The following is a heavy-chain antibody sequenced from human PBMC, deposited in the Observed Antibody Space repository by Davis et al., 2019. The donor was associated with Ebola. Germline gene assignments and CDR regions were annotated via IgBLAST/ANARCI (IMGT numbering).Heavy chain of an antibody. J-gene: IGHJ4*02. Sequence: SETLSLTCAVYGGSFSGYYWSWIRQPPGKGLEWIGEINHSGSTNYNPSLKSRVTISVDTSKNQFSLKLSSVTAADTAVYYCARGAGGVLDYWGQGTLVTASS. CDR1: GGSFSGYY. V-gene: IGHV4-34*09. CDR3: ARGAGGVLDY. D-gene: IGHD3-10*01. CDR2: INHSGST.